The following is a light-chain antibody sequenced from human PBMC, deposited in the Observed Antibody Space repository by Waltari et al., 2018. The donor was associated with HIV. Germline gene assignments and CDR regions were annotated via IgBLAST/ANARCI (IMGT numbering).Light chain of an antibody. CDR2: YMSASHM. CDR3: MIWHNPTWV. Sequence: QAVVTQPSSLSASPGTSASLTCTLRRDINVTERTIYWYQQKPGSPPQYLLTYMSASHMFQGSGVPSRFSGSKDASTNAGLLLISGLQSEDEADYYCMIWHNPTWVFGGGTKLTVL. CDR1: RDINVTERT. J-gene: IGLJ3*02. V-gene: IGLV5-45*03.